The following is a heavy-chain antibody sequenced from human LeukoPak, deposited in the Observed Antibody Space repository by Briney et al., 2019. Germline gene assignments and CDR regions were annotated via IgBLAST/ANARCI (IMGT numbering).Heavy chain of an antibody. V-gene: IGHV3-33*01. J-gene: IGHJ4*02. Sequence: SVRSLRLSCAASGFTFSSYGMHWVRQAPGKGLEWVAVIWYDGSNKYYADSVKGRFTISRDNSKNTLYLQMNSLRAEDTAVYYCARGGYDFQYYFDYWGQGTLVTVSS. CDR3: ARGGYDFQYYFDY. CDR2: IWYDGSNK. CDR1: GFTFSSYG. D-gene: IGHD5-12*01.